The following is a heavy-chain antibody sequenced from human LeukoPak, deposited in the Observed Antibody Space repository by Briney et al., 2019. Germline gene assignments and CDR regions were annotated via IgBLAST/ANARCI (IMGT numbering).Heavy chain of an antibody. V-gene: IGHV3-21*01. D-gene: IGHD3-3*01. CDR2: ISSSSSYI. CDR1: GFTFSSYS. J-gene: IGHJ3*02. Sequence: GGSLRLSCAASGFTFSSYSMNWVRQAPGKGLEWVSSISSSSSYIYYADSVKGRFTISRDNAKNSLYLQMNSLRAEDTAVYYCAREGVTIFGNASDIWGQGTMVTVSS. CDR3: AREGVTIFGNASDI.